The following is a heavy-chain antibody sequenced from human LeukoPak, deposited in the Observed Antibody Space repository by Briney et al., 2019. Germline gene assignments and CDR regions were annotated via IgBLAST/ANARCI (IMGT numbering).Heavy chain of an antibody. CDR1: GFTFSSYA. CDR2: ISYDGSNK. V-gene: IGHV3-30-3*01. D-gene: IGHD2-2*01. CDR3: ARDFVVVPAAIAGAEYFQH. J-gene: IGHJ1*01. Sequence: PGGSLRLSCAASGFTFSSYAMHWIRQAPGKGLEWVAVISYDGSNKYYADSVKGRFTISRDNSKNTLYLQMNSLRAEDTAVYYCARDFVVVPAAIAGAEYFQHWGQGTLVTVSS.